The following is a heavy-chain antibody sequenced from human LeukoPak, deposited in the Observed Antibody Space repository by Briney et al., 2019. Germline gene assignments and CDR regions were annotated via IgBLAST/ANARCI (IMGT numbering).Heavy chain of an antibody. CDR2: IIPIFGTA. D-gene: IGHD5-12*01. V-gene: IGHV1-69*06. J-gene: IGHJ4*02. CDR3: ARGASGYDFSLGY. CDR1: GGTFSSYA. Sequence: SVKVSCKASGGTFSSYAISWVRQAPGQGLEWMGGIIPIFGTANYAQKFQGRVTITADKSTSTAYMELSRLRSEDTAVYYCARGASGYDFSLGYWGQGTLVTVSS.